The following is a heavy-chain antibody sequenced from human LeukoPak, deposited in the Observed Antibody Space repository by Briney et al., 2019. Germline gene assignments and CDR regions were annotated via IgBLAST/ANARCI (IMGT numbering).Heavy chain of an antibody. CDR1: GGTFSSYA. CDR3: ARDVVVVPAAGAFDI. J-gene: IGHJ3*02. V-gene: IGHV1-69*01. CDR2: IIPIFGTA. Sequence: KISCKASGGTFSSYAISWVRQAPGQGLEWMGGIIPIFGTANYAQKFQGRVTITADESTSTAYMELSSLRSEDTAVYYCARDVVVVPAAGAFDIWGQGTMVTVSS. D-gene: IGHD2-2*01.